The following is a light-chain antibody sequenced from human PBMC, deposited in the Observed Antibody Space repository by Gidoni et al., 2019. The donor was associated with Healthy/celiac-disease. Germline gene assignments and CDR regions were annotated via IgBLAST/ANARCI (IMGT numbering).Light chain of an antibody. J-gene: IGKJ3*01. Sequence: EIVLTQSPATLSLSPGDRATLSCRASQSVSSYLAWYQQKPGQAPRLLIYDASNRATGIPARFSGSGSGTDFTLTISILEPEDFAVYYCQQRSNWPPITCXPXTKVDIK. V-gene: IGKV3-11*01. CDR1: QSVSSY. CDR3: QQRSNWPPIT. CDR2: DAS.